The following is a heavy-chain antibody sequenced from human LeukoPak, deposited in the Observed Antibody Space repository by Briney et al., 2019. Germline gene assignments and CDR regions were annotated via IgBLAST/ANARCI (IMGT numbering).Heavy chain of an antibody. J-gene: IGHJ4*02. CDR1: GFTFSIFW. V-gene: IGHV3-7*01. Sequence: PGGSLRLSCAASGFTFSIFWMSWVRQAPGEGLEWVANVKQDGSEKYYVDSVKGQFTISRDNAGNSLSLQMSSLRVKDTAIYYCARDVPLGGIDYWGQGVQVAVSP. CDR2: VKQDGSEK. D-gene: IGHD1-26*01. CDR3: ARDVPLGGIDY.